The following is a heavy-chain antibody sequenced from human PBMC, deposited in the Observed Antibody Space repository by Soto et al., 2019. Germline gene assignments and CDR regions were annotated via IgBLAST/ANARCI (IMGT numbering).Heavy chain of an antibody. CDR2: IYYSGST. Sequence: SETLSLTCTVSGGSISSGDYYWSWIRQPPGKGLEWIGYIYYSGSTYYNPSLKSRVTISVDTSKNQFSLKLSSVTAADTAVYYCARLYGILTGYIDYWGQGTLVTVSS. V-gene: IGHV4-30-4*01. CDR3: ARLYGILTGYIDY. CDR1: GGSISSGDYY. D-gene: IGHD3-9*01. J-gene: IGHJ4*02.